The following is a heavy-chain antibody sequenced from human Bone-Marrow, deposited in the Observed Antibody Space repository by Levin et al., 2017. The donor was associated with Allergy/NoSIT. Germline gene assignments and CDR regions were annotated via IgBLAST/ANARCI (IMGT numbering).Heavy chain of an antibody. J-gene: IGHJ1*01. V-gene: IGHV3-33*01. CDR1: GFTFSSYG. CDR3: ASAPMTTIGYFQH. CDR2: IWYDGSNK. Sequence: GESLKISCAASGFTFSSYGMHWVRQAPGKGLEWVAVIWYDGSNKYYADSVKGRFTISRDNSKNTLYLQMNSLRAEDTAVYYCASAPMTTIGYFQHWGQGTLVTVSS. D-gene: IGHD3-22*01.